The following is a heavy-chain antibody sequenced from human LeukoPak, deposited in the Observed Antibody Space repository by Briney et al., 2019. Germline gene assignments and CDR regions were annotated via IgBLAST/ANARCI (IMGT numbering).Heavy chain of an antibody. Sequence: ASVKVSCKASGYTFTSYDINWVRQATGQGLEWMGWINTNTGNPTYAQGFTGRFVFSLDTSVSTAYLQISSLKAEDTAVYYCARGGYYDSSGYYFGLLTWRKHMVPYFDYWGQGTLVTVSS. CDR1: GYTFTSYD. CDR3: ARGGYYDSSGYYFGLLTWRKHMVPYFDY. J-gene: IGHJ4*02. D-gene: IGHD3-22*01. CDR2: INTNTGNP. V-gene: IGHV7-4-1*02.